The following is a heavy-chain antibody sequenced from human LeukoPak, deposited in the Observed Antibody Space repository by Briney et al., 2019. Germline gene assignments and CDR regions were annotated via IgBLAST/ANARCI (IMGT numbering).Heavy chain of an antibody. CDR1: GASISRSSYY. CDR3: ASTGY. Sequence: SETLSLTCTVSGASISRSSYYWVWVRQPPGKGREWIGSICYSGSTYYNPSLKSRVTIYVDTSKNQFSLKLSSVTAADTAVYYCASTGYWGQGTLVTVTS. D-gene: IGHD1-14*01. CDR2: ICYSGST. J-gene: IGHJ4*02. V-gene: IGHV4-39*01.